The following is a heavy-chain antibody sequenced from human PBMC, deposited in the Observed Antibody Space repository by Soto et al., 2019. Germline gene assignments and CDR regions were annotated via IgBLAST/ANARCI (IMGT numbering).Heavy chain of an antibody. D-gene: IGHD3-16*01. Sequence: GGSLRLSCAASGFTFSSYVMSWVRQAPGKGLEWVSAISGSGGSTYYADSVKGRFTISRDNSKNTLYLQMNSLRAEDTAVYYCAKVKGEDYYYYYYMDVWGKGTTVTVSS. CDR3: AKVKGEDYYYYYYMDV. CDR2: ISGSGGST. CDR1: GFTFSSYV. V-gene: IGHV3-23*01. J-gene: IGHJ6*03.